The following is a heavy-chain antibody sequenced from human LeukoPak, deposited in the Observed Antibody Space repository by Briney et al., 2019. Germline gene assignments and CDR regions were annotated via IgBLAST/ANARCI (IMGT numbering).Heavy chain of an antibody. V-gene: IGHV3-33*08. J-gene: IGHJ4*02. CDR3: ARWRRGGWSLDY. CDR2: TLSDGSFS. Sequence: GGSLRLSCAASGFSFRSYGMHWVRQAPGKGLEWVTYTLSDGSFSYYADSVKGRFTFSRDNSKNTLYLQMNSLRAEDTAVYYCARWRRGGWSLDYWGQGTLVTVSS. D-gene: IGHD6-19*01. CDR1: GFSFRSYG.